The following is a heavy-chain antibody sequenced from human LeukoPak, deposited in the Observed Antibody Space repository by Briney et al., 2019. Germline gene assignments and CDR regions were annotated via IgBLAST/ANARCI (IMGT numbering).Heavy chain of an antibody. Sequence: AGGSLRLSCAASGFTFDDYAMHWVRQAPGKGLEWVSGISWNSGSIGYADSVKGRFTISRDNAKNSLYLQMNSLRAEDTALYYCAKATTVTTGLFDYWGQGTLVTVSS. CDR2: ISWNSGSI. J-gene: IGHJ4*02. CDR3: AKATTVTTGLFDY. D-gene: IGHD4-17*01. V-gene: IGHV3-9*01. CDR1: GFTFDDYA.